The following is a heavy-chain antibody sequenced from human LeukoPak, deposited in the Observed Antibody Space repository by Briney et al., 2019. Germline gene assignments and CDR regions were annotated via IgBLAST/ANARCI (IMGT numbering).Heavy chain of an antibody. J-gene: IGHJ4*02. Sequence: PGGSLRLSCAASGFTLSRFAITWVCQAPGKGLGWVSTISGVGDRTYFADAVKGRFTVSRDNYKSTLYLQMNRLRAEDTAVYYCVKGFGDTTFGVVTANDYWGQGILVIVSS. CDR1: GFTLSRFA. D-gene: IGHD3-3*01. CDR2: ISGVGDRT. CDR3: VKGFGDTTFGVVTANDY. V-gene: IGHV3-23*01.